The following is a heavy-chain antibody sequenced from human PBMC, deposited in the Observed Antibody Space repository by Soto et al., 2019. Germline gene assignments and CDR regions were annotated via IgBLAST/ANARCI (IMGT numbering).Heavy chain of an antibody. CDR2: INHLETT. Sequence: LSLTCTVSGASITFGGYSWSGIRQTPGKGLEWIGYINHLETTFYNPSFESRLTLSIDRAKNQFSLKLHSMSAADRAVYFCARGGGSDSFDYWGQGILVTVSS. D-gene: IGHD1-26*01. CDR1: GASITFGGYS. CDR3: ARGGGSDSFDY. J-gene: IGHJ4*02. V-gene: IGHV4-30-2*01.